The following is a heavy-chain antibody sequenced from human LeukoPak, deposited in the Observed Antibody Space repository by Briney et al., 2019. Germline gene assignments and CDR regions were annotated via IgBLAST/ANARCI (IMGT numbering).Heavy chain of an antibody. Sequence: GASVKVSCKASGYTFTSYGISWVRQAPGQGLEWMGWISAYNGNTNYAQKLQGRVTITADESTSTAYMELSSLRSEDTAVYYCARDRYSGYDLWSLGSTSSPWFDPWGQGTLVTVSS. J-gene: IGHJ5*02. CDR1: GYTFTSYG. V-gene: IGHV1-18*01. CDR2: ISAYNGNT. CDR3: ARDRYSGYDLWSLGSTSSPWFDP. D-gene: IGHD5-12*01.